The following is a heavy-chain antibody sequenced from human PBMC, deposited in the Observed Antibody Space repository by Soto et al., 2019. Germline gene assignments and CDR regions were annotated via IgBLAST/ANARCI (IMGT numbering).Heavy chain of an antibody. CDR2: INTGKGNT. Sequence: GASVKVSCKASGYNFTTYAIPWVRQAPGQRLEWMGWINTGKGNTKYSQKFQGRVTITRDTSASTAYMDLSSLRSGDTAVYYCARDPWGGAVDAFDIWGQGTMVTVSS. V-gene: IGHV1-3*04. D-gene: IGHD3-10*01. J-gene: IGHJ3*02. CDR3: ARDPWGGAVDAFDI. CDR1: GYNFTTYA.